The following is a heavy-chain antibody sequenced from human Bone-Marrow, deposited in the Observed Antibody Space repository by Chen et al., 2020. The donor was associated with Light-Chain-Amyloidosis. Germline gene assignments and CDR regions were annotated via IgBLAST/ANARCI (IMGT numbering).Heavy chain of an antibody. CDR1: GFTFSSYV. CDR3: ARDRGYSGSYGAGMDV. CDR2: IKQDGSGK. J-gene: IGHJ6*02. D-gene: IGHD1-26*01. V-gene: IGHV3-7*01. Sequence: EVQLVESGGGLVQPGGSLGLSCSASGFTFSSYVLSWVRQAPGKGLEWVATIKQDGSGKYYVDSVKGRFTISRDNAKNSLSLQMNSLRAEASAVYYCARDRGYSGSYGAGMDVWGQVTTVTVSS.